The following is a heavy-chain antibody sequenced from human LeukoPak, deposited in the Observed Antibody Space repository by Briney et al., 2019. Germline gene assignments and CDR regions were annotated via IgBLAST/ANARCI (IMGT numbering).Heavy chain of an antibody. CDR3: ARERDSSPSGMIYFDY. CDR2: ISAYNGNT. J-gene: IGHJ4*02. Sequence: GSVKVSCKASGYTFTSYGISWVRQAPGQGLEWMGWISAYNGNTNYAQKLQGRVTMTTDTSTSTAYMELRSLRSDDTAVYYCARERDSSPSGMIYFDYWGQGTLVTVSS. D-gene: IGHD6-6*01. CDR1: GYTFTSYG. V-gene: IGHV1-18*01.